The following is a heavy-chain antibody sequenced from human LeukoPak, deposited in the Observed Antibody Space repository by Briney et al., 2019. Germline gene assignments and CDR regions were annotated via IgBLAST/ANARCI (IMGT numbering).Heavy chain of an antibody. CDR3: AKGGGATGRDY. D-gene: IGHD1-26*01. V-gene: IGHV3-7*03. Sequence: GGSLRLSCTASGFPFSSYWMSWVRQAPGKGPEWVANIKQHGIENNYEDSVRGRFTISRDNAKNSLYLQMNSLRAEDTAVYYCAKGGGATGRDYWGQGTLVTVSS. J-gene: IGHJ4*02. CDR1: GFPFSSYW. CDR2: IKQHGIEN.